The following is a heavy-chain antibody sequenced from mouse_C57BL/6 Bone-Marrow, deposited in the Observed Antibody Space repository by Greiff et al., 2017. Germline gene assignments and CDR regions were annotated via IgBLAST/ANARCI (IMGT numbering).Heavy chain of an antibody. CDR1: GYTFTSYW. D-gene: IGHD2-3*01. CDR2: IDPSDSYT. J-gene: IGHJ4*01. V-gene: IGHV1-69*01. Sequence: QVQLQQPGAELVMPGASVKLSCKASGYTFTSYWMHWVKQRPGQGLEWIGEIDPSDSYTTYNQKFKGKSTLTVAKSSSTAYMQLSSLSSEDSAVYYCARSRWVPYYYAMDYWGQGTSVTVSS. CDR3: ARSRWVPYYYAMDY.